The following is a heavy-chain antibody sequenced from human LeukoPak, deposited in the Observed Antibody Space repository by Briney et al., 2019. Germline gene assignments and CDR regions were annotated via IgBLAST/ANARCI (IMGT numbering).Heavy chain of an antibody. D-gene: IGHD6-6*01. V-gene: IGHV3-48*02. Sequence: GGSLRLSCAASGFTFNSYNMNWVRQAPGKGPEWVSYISSSSSTIYYADSVKGRFTISRDSAKTSLFLQMNSLRDEDTAVYYCARAYSSSSGRDAFDSWGLGTLVTVSS. CDR2: ISSSSSTI. J-gene: IGHJ3*02. CDR3: ARAYSSSSGRDAFDS. CDR1: GFTFNSYN.